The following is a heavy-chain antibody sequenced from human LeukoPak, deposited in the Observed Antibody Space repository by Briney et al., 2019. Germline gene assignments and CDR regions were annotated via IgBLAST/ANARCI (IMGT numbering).Heavy chain of an antibody. CDR2: INHSGGT. Sequence: PSGTLCLTCAVYGGSFSGYYWSWIRQPPGKGLEWIGEINHSGGTNYNPSLKSRVTISVDTSKNQFSLKLSSVTAADTAVYYCARGLRYSSGWYGYWGQGTLVTVSS. J-gene: IGHJ4*02. CDR1: GGSFSGYY. CDR3: ARGLRYSSGWYGY. D-gene: IGHD6-19*01. V-gene: IGHV4-34*01.